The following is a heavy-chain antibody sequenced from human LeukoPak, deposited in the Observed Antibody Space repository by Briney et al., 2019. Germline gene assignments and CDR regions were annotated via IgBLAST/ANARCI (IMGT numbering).Heavy chain of an antibody. Sequence: PSETLSLTCAVSGGSSSSSNWWSWVRRPPGKGLEWIGEIYHSGSTNYNPSLKSRVTISVDKSKNQFSLKLSSVTAADTAVYYCARATEEWLSAFDIWGQGTMVTVSS. CDR3: ARATEEWLSAFDI. CDR1: GGSSSSSNW. V-gene: IGHV4-4*02. D-gene: IGHD5-12*01. J-gene: IGHJ3*02. CDR2: IYHSGST.